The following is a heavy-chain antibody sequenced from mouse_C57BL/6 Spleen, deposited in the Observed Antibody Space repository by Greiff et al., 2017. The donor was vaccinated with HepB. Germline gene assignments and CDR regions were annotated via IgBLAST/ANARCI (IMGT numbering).Heavy chain of an antibody. Sequence: DVKLQQSGPELVKPGASVKISCKASGYTFTDYYMNWVKQSHGKSLEWIGDINPNNGGTSYNQKFKGKATLTVDKSSSTAYMELRSLTSEDSAVYYCARWEDYDGTYWGQGTLVTVSA. CDR3: ARWEDYDGTY. CDR2: INPNNGGT. V-gene: IGHV1-26*01. CDR1: GYTFTDYY. D-gene: IGHD2-4*01. J-gene: IGHJ3*01.